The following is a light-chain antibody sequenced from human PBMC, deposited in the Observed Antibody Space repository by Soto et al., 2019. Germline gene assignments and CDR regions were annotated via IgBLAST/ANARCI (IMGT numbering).Light chain of an antibody. V-gene: IGKV2-28*01. J-gene: IGKJ1*01. CDR2: FGS. Sequence: DLVMTQSPVSQSVTPGEPASISCRSSQSLLHSDGFNYLEWYLQKPGQSPQLLIYFGSNRASGVPDRFSGSGSGTDFTLKISRVEAEDVGVYYCMQVLQTRTFGQGTKVEVK. CDR1: QSLLHSDGFNY. CDR3: MQVLQTRT.